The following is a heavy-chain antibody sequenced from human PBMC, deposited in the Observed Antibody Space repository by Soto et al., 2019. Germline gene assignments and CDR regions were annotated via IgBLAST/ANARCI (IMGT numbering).Heavy chain of an antibody. J-gene: IGHJ6*02. CDR3: VRQGFGRLQGLVDV. D-gene: IGHD3-10*01. Sequence: QVQLQESGPGLVKPSETLSLTCTVSDDSSSNYKWSWIRQPPGRRLEWIGYIDSNGGTSYNPSLQSLVTLSIEPSTMQFCLKLSSVTAADTAVYYCVRQGFGRLQGLVDVWGQGTTVTVSS. V-gene: IGHV4-59*08. CDR2: IDSNGGT. CDR1: DDSSSNYK.